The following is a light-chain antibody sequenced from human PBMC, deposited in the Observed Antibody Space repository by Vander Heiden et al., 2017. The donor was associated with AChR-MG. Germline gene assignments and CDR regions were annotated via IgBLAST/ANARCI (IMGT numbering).Light chain of an antibody. CDR2: VAS. CDR3: QQDGSFFT. V-gene: IGKV3-20*01. CDR1: QSVSSSY. J-gene: IGKJ3*01. Sequence: EIVLTQSPGTLSLSPGERATLSCMASQSVSSSYLAWYQQKPGQAPRLLIYVASSSATGIPDRFSGSGSGTDFTLTISRLEPEDFAVYYWQQDGSFFTFGHGTKVDIK.